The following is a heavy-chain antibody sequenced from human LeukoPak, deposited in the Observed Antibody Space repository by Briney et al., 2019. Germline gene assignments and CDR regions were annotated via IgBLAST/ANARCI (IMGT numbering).Heavy chain of an antibody. J-gene: IGHJ4*02. V-gene: IGHV3-33*01. CDR2: IWYDGSNK. CDR1: GFTFSSYG. D-gene: IGHD3-22*01. CDR3: ARMDSSGSKGLAFDY. Sequence: GRSLRLSCAASGFTFSSYGMHWVRQAPGKGLEWVAVIWYDGSNKYYADSVKGRFTISRDNSKNTLYLQMNSLRAEDTAVYYCARMDSSGSKGLAFDYWGQGTLVTVSS.